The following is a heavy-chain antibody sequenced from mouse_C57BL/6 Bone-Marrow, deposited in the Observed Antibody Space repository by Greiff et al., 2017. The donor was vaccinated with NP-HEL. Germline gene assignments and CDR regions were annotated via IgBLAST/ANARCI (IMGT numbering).Heavy chain of an antibody. D-gene: IGHD1-1*01. Sequence: VQLQQSGPELVKPGASVKISCKASGYSFTDYNMNWVKQSNGKSLEWIGVINPNYGTNSYNQKFKGKAKLTVDHSSSTAYMQLNSLTSAAAAGYYWARGGYLTTVGDGGHGTTLTVSS. J-gene: IGHJ2*01. V-gene: IGHV1-39*01. CDR3: ARGGYLTTVGD. CDR1: GYSFTDYN. CDR2: INPNYGTN.